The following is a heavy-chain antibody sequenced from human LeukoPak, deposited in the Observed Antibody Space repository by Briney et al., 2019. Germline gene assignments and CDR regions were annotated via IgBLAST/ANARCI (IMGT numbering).Heavy chain of an antibody. CDR1: GFTVSSNY. CDR2: IYSGGST. CDR3: AKHIGYYYDSSGYSDAFDI. J-gene: IGHJ3*02. V-gene: IGHV3-53*01. D-gene: IGHD3-22*01. Sequence: PGGSLRLSCAASGFTVSSNYMSWVRQAPGKGLEWVSVIYSGGSTYYADSVKGRFTISRDNSKNTLYLQMNSLRAEDTAVYYCAKHIGYYYDSSGYSDAFDIWGQGTMVTVSS.